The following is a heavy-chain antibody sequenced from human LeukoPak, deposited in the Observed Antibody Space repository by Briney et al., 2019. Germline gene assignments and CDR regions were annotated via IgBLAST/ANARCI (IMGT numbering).Heavy chain of an antibody. CDR2: VYYSGNT. J-gene: IGHJ4*02. V-gene: IGHV4-39*07. Sequence: SETLSLTCTVSGGSISSSSYYWGWIRQPPGKGLEWIGSVYYSGNTYYNPSLKSRVTISVDTSKNQFSLKLSSVTAADTAVYYCARLGYSSDFDYWGQGTLVTVSS. D-gene: IGHD6-19*01. CDR1: GGSISSSSYY. CDR3: ARLGYSSDFDY.